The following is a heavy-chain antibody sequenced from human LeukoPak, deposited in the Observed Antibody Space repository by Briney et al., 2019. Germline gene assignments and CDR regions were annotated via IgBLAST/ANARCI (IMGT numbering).Heavy chain of an antibody. CDR1: GYTFTSYY. V-gene: IGHV1-46*01. J-gene: IGHJ5*02. CDR2: INPSGGST. D-gene: IGHD4-11*01. Sequence: GASVKVSCKASGYTFTSYYMHWVRQAPGQGLEWMGIINPSGGSTSYAQKFQGRVTMTRDMSTSTVYMELSGLRSEDTAVYYCARGGALTTVTQGNWFDPWGQGTLVTVSS. CDR3: ARGGALTTVTQGNWFDP.